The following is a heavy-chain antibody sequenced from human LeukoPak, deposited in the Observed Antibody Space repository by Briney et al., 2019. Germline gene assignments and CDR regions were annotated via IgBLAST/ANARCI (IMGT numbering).Heavy chain of an antibody. D-gene: IGHD3-10*01. J-gene: IGHJ4*02. CDR2: IYYSGST. CDR1: GYSISTGYY. CDR3: ARLSWFGELLSFYFDS. V-gene: IGHV4-38-2*02. Sequence: PSETLSLPCTVSGYSISTGYYWGWIRQPPGKGLEWIGSIYYSGSTYYNPCLKSRVTISVDTSKNQFSLKLSSVTAADTAVYYGARLSWFGELLSFYFDSWGQGTLVTVSS.